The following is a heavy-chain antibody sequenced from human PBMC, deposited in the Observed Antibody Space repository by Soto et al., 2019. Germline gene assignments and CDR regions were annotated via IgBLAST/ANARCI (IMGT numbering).Heavy chain of an antibody. CDR3: ARVITSNDYINYRPGYYYYYGMDV. V-gene: IGHV1-69*13. CDR1: GGTFSSYA. CDR2: IIPIFGTA. Sequence: SVKVSCKASGGTFSSYAISWVRQAPGQGLEWMGGIIPIFGTANYAQKFQGRVTITADESTSTAYMELSSLRSEDTAVYYCARVITSNDYINYRPGYYYYYGMDVWGQGTTVTVSS. J-gene: IGHJ6*02. D-gene: IGHD4-4*01.